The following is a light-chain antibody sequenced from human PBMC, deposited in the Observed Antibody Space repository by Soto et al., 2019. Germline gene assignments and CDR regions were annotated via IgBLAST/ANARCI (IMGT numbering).Light chain of an antibody. Sequence: DIHLTQSPSTLSAAIEDIVTITCRASQSINGWLAWYQQKPGQAPNLLIYKASTLESGVPSRFSGSGSGTDFTLTISRLEPEDFAVYYCQQYTDWPLTFGQGTKV. CDR1: QSINGW. CDR3: QQYTDWPLT. V-gene: IGKV1-5*03. J-gene: IGKJ1*01. CDR2: KAS.